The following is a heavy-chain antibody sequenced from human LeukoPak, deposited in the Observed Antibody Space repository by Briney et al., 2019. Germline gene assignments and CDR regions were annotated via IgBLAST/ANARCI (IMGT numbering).Heavy chain of an antibody. D-gene: IGHD3-10*01. J-gene: IGHJ5*02. CDR2: IYHSGST. Sequence: SSETLSLTCAVSGGSISGGGYSWSWIRQPPGKGLEWIGYIYHSGSTYYNPSLKSRVTISVDRSKNQFSLKLRSVTAADTAVYFCARGVRGGVGNPRGQGTLVTVSS. CDR3: ARGVRGGVGNP. CDR1: GGSISGGGYS. V-gene: IGHV4-30-2*01.